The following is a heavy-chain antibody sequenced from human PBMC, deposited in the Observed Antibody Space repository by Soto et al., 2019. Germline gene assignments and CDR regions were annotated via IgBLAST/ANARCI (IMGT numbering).Heavy chain of an antibody. CDR3: ARDLSSGWYRGPFDY. Sequence: QVQLQESGPGLVKPSETLSLTCTVSGGSVSSGSYYWSWIRQPPGKGLEWIGYIYYSGSTNYNPSRKSRVTISVDTSKNQFSLKLSSVTAADTAVYYCARDLSSGWYRGPFDYWGQGTLVTVSS. J-gene: IGHJ4*02. V-gene: IGHV4-61*01. CDR2: IYYSGST. D-gene: IGHD6-19*01. CDR1: GGSVSSGSYY.